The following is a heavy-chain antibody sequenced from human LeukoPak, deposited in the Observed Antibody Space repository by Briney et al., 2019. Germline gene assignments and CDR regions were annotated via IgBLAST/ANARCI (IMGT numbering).Heavy chain of an antibody. CDR2: IYTSGST. J-gene: IGHJ5*02. Sequence: SETLSLTCTVSGGSISSYYWSWIRQPAGKGLEWIGRIYTSGSTNYNPSLKSRITMSVDTSKNQFSLRLSSVTAADTAVYYCARDVHEYYGSGSYVLAWFDPWGQGTLVTVSS. CDR1: GGSISSYY. D-gene: IGHD3-10*01. CDR3: ARDVHEYYGSGSYVLAWFDP. V-gene: IGHV4-4*07.